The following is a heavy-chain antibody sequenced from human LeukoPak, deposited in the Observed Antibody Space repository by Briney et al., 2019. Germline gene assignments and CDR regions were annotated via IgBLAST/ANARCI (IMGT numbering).Heavy chain of an antibody. CDR2: TNPKTADS. V-gene: IGHV1-2*02. J-gene: IGHJ4*02. CDR3: ARDGNRNELDY. CDR1: GYSFIAYY. Sequence: GASVKVSCKTSGYSFIAYYIHWVRQAPGQPLEGMGWTNPKTADSRHAQKSRARVTMTRDTSVSTVYMDLSGLRSDDTAVYFGARDGNRNELDYWGRGTLVTVSS.